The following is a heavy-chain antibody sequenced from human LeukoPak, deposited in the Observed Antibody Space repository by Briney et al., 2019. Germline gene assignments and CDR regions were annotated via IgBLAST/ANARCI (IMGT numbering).Heavy chain of an antibody. CDR1: GGSIRSYY. CDR2: IYFSGST. J-gene: IGHJ4*02. V-gene: IGHV4-59*01. Sequence: PSETLSLTCTVSGGSIRSYYWSWIRQPPGKGLEWIGYIYFSGSTSYNPSLKSRVTISVDRSKNQFSLTLSSVAAADTAVYYCARSYDTNFDYWGQGTLVTVSS. D-gene: IGHD3-3*01. CDR3: ARSYDTNFDY.